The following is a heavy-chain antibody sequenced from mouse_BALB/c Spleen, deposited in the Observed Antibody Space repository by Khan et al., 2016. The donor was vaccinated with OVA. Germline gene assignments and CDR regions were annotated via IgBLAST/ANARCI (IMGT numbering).Heavy chain of an antibody. D-gene: IGHD1-1*01. V-gene: IGHV2-3*01. CDR3: AKFTPDYYSMDY. Sequence: VQLKDSGPGLVAPSQSLSITCTFSGFSLTSYGLSWVRQPPGKGLEWLGVLWGDGSTNYHSTLISRLIISKDNSKSQVFLKLNSLQTDDTATYYCAKFTPDYYSMDYWGQGTSVTVSS. CDR1: GFSLTSYG. CDR2: LWGDGST. J-gene: IGHJ4*01.